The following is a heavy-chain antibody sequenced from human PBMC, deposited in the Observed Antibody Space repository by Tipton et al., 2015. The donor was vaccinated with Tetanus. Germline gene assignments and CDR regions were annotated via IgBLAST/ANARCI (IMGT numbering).Heavy chain of an antibody. J-gene: IGHJ6*02. CDR2: AYYSGST. D-gene: IGHD4-11*01. CDR1: GGSITSGTYY. CDR3: ARDSNFYSYSYKGMDV. V-gene: IGHV4-39*07. Sequence: GLVKPSETLSLTCTVSGGSITSGTYYWGWIRQPPGKGLEWIGSAYYSGSTYYNPSPKSRVTISVDTSKNQFSLKLRSVTAADTAVYYCARDSNFYSYSYKGMDVWGQGTTVTVSS.